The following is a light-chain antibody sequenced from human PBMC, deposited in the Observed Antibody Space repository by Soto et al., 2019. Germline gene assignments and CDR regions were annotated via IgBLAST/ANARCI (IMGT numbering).Light chain of an antibody. J-gene: IGLJ1*01. CDR3: CSYAGSSTWV. Sequence: QSVLTQPASVSGSPGQSITISCTGTSSDVGSYNLVSWYQQHPGKVPKIMIYEASKRPSGAPNRFSGSKSGNTASLTISGLQAEDEAVYYCCSYAGSSTWVFGTGTKLTVL. CDR1: SSDVGSYNL. V-gene: IGLV2-23*01. CDR2: EAS.